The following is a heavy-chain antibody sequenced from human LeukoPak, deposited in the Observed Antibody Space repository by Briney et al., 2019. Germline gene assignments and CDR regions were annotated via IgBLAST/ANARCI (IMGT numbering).Heavy chain of an antibody. Sequence: GASVKVSCKASGYTFTTYDINWVRQAPGQGLEWMGWINPNSGGTNYAQKFQGWVTMTRDTSISTAYMELSRLRSDDTAVYYCARDKYSSLNWFDPWGQGTLVTVSS. CDR3: ARDKYSSLNWFDP. CDR2: INPNSGGT. J-gene: IGHJ5*02. D-gene: IGHD6-6*01. V-gene: IGHV1-2*04. CDR1: GYTFTTYD.